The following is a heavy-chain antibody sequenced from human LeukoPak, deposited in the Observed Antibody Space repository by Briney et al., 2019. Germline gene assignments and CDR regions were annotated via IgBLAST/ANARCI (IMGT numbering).Heavy chain of an antibody. CDR3: ARDIVVVPAAMPMDV. V-gene: IGHV1-69*13. J-gene: IGHJ6*02. D-gene: IGHD2-2*01. CDR1: GGTFSSYA. Sequence: SVKVSCKASGGTFSSYAISWVRQAPGQGLGWMGGIIPIFGTANYAQKFQGRVTITADESTSTAYMELSSLRSEDTAVYYCARDIVVVPAAMPMDVWGQGTTVTVSS. CDR2: IIPIFGTA.